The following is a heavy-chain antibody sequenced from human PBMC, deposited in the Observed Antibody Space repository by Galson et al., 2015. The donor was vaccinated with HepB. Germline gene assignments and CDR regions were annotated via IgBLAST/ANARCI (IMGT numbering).Heavy chain of an antibody. V-gene: IGHV1-2*02. CDR3: AREPSGLVGITTHFDY. Sequence: SVKVSSKASGYTFTGYYMHWVRQAPGQGLEYMGWINPNSGGANYAQKFQGRVTMTIHTSVSTAYMELSRLRSDDTAVYYCAREPSGLVGITTHFDYWGQGTLVTVSS. CDR2: INPNSGGA. D-gene: IGHD1-26*01. CDR1: GYTFTGYY. J-gene: IGHJ4*02.